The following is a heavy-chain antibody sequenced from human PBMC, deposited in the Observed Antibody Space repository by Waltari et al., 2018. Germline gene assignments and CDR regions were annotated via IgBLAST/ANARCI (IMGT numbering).Heavy chain of an antibody. D-gene: IGHD6-13*01. CDR1: GFTFGVYA. J-gene: IGHJ4*02. CDR2: IRSKAYGGTT. V-gene: IGHV3-49*03. Sequence: EVQLVESGGGLVQPGRSLRLSCTASGFTFGVYAMSWFRQAPGKGLEWVGFIRSKAYGGTTEYAASVKGRFTISRDDSKSIAYLQMNSLKTEDTAVYYCTRPTYSSSWYYYSWGQGTLVTVSS. CDR3: TRPTYSSSWYYYS.